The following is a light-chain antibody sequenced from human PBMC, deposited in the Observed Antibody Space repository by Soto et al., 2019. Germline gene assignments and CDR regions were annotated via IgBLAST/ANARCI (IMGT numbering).Light chain of an antibody. CDR2: AAS. Sequence: IRMTQYLSFPSSSVCHRVTITCRASQSISSYLNWYQQKPGKAPKLLIYAASTLQSGVPSRFSGSGSGTDFTLTISSLQPEDFATYYCQQLNSYPLTFGGGTKVDIK. J-gene: IGKJ4*01. V-gene: IGKV1-9*01. CDR1: QSISSY. CDR3: QQLNSYPLT.